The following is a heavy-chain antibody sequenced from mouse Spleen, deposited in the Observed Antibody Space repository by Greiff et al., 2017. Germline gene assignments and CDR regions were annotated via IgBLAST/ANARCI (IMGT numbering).Heavy chain of an antibody. CDR2: ISSGGGNT. J-gene: IGHJ2*01. D-gene: IGHD1-1*01. Sequence: EVQVVESGGGLVKLGGSLKLSCAASGFTFSSYAMSWVRQTPEKRLEWVATISSGGGNTYYPDSVKGRFTISRDNAKNTLYLQMSSLKSEDTAMYYCARQLTTVVATFDYWGQGTTLTVSS. CDR3: ARQLTTVVATFDY. V-gene: IGHV5-9-3*01. CDR1: GFTFSSYA.